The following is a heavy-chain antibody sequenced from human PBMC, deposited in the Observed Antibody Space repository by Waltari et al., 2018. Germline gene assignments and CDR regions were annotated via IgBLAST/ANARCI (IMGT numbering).Heavy chain of an antibody. V-gene: IGHV4-39*01. D-gene: IGHD6-13*01. CDR3: AVIAAAGNLDY. CDR1: GGSISSSSYY. CDR2: IYYSGST. Sequence: QLQLQESGPGLVKPSETLSLTCTVSGGSISSSSYYWGWIRQPPGKGLEWIGSIYYSGSTYYNPSLKSRVTISVDTSKNQFSLKLSSVTAADTAVYYCAVIAAAGNLDYWGQGTLVTVSS. J-gene: IGHJ4*02.